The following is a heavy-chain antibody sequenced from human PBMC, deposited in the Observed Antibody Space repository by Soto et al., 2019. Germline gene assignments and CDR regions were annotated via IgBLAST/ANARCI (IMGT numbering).Heavy chain of an antibody. Sequence: ASVKVSCKASGYTFTGYYMHWVRQAPGQGLEWMGWINPNSGGTNYAQKFQGWVTMTRDTSISTAYMELSRLRSDDTAVYYCARVVTPVYCSSTSCYQFSSAFDIWGQGTMVTVSS. V-gene: IGHV1-2*04. CDR2: INPNSGGT. CDR3: ARVVTPVYCSSTSCYQFSSAFDI. D-gene: IGHD2-2*01. CDR1: GYTFTGYY. J-gene: IGHJ3*02.